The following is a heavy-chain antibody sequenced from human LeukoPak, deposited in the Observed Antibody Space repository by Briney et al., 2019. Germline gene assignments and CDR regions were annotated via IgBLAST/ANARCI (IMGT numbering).Heavy chain of an antibody. CDR3: AREVVVAALPQGAFDI. V-gene: IGHV5-51*03. CDR2: IYPGDSDT. D-gene: IGHD2-15*01. J-gene: IGHJ3*02. Sequence: GESLKISCKGSGYSFTSYWIGWVRQMPGKGLEWMGIIYPGDSDTRYSPSFQGQVTISADKSISTAYLQWSSLKAPDTAMYYCAREVVVAALPQGAFDIWGQGTMVTVSS. CDR1: GYSFTSYW.